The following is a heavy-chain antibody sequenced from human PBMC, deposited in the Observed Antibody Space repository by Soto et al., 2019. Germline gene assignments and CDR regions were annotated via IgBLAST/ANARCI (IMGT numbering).Heavy chain of an antibody. D-gene: IGHD5-12*01. J-gene: IGHJ4*02. Sequence: GASVKVSCKASGYTFTGYYIHWVRQAPGQGLEWMGWINPNNGDTNYARKLQGRVTMTRDTSTSTAYMEMSSLTFDDTAVYYCARHSGYDYVFDYWGQGTLVTVSS. CDR2: INPNNGDT. V-gene: IGHV1-2*02. CDR1: GYTFTGYY. CDR3: ARHSGYDYVFDY.